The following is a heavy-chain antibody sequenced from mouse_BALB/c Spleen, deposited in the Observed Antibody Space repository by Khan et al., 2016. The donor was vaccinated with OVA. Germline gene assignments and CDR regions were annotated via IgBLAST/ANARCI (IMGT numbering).Heavy chain of an antibody. CDR1: GYSITSDYA. V-gene: IGHV3-2*02. Sequence: EVQLQESGPGLVKPSQSLSLTCTVTGYSITSDYAWNWIRQFPGNKLEWMGYINYSGGTRYHPSLKSRISITRDTSKNQFFLQLNSVTTEDSATYCCARWFAYWGQGTLVTVS. J-gene: IGHJ3*01. CDR3: ARWFAY. CDR2: INYSGGT.